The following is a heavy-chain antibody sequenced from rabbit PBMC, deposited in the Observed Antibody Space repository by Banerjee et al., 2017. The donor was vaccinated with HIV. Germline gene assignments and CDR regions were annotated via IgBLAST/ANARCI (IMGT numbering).Heavy chain of an antibody. J-gene: IGHJ4*01. CDR1: GFSFSSIYY. Sequence: QEQLVESGGGLVQPEGSLTLTCTASGFSFSSIYYLCWVRQAPGKGLEWIACMHAGGNDNIYYASWAKGRFTISKTSSTTVTLQMTSLTAADTATYFCARPTPGAAGNGWLNDFYLWGQGTLVTVS. V-gene: IGHV1S45*01. D-gene: IGHD4-2*01. CDR2: MHAGGNDNI. CDR3: ARPTPGAAGNGWLNDFYL.